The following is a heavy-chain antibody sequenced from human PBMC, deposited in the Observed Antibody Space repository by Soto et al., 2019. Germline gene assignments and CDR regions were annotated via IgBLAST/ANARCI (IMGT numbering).Heavy chain of an antibody. V-gene: IGHV3-48*02. D-gene: IGHD3-10*01. J-gene: IGHJ5*02. CDR1: GFTFSSYS. CDR3: ARRALTSHCYDGSRTGELKWFDH. CDR2: ISSSSSTI. Sequence: WGSLRLSCAASGFTFSSYSMNWVRQAPGKGLEWVSYISSSSSTIYYADSVNGRFTISRDTAKNSLYLQMNSLRDEDDAVEYCARRALTSHCYDGSRTGELKWFDHWGQGTLVTVSS.